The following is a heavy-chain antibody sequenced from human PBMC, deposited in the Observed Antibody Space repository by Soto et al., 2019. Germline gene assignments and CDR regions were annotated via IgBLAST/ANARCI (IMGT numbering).Heavy chain of an antibody. J-gene: IGHJ3*02. CDR1: GYTFTSYD. D-gene: IGHD2-15*01. Sequence: ASVKVSCKASGYTFTSYDINWVRQATGQGLEWMGWMNPNSGNTGYAQKFQGRVTMTRNTSISTAYMELSSLRSEDTAVYYCARGWYCSGGSCSFRDAFDIWGQGTMVTVSS. CDR3: ARGWYCSGGSCSFRDAFDI. CDR2: MNPNSGNT. V-gene: IGHV1-8*01.